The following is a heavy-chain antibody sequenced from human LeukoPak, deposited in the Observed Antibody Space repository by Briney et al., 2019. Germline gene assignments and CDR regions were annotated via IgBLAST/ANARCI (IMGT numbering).Heavy chain of an antibody. Sequence: PGGSLRLSCAAPGFIFSSYGMHWVRQAPGKGLEWVAVIWFDGSNKYYAHSGQGRFTSSRDNSKHPLSLQMNSVRAEDTVVYYCAKTEVVVRGVIPGDWGPGTLVTVSS. CDR1: GFIFSSYG. CDR2: IWFDGSNK. J-gene: IGHJ4*02. V-gene: IGHV3-33*06. D-gene: IGHD3-10*01. CDR3: AKTEVVVRGVIPGD.